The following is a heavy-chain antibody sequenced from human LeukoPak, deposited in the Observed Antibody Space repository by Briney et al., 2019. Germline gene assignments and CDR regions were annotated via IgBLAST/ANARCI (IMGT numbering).Heavy chain of an antibody. CDR3: ARGGWMAVAVPFDY. D-gene: IGHD6-19*01. V-gene: IGHV3-11*04. Sequence: GGSLRLSCAASGFTVSSNYTSWVRQAPGKGLEWVSDISSTGTNIYYADSVKGRFTVSRDNAKKSLYLQMNSLRAEDTAVYYCARGGWMAVAVPFDYWGQGTLVTVSS. CDR2: ISSTGTNI. CDR1: GFTVSSNY. J-gene: IGHJ4*02.